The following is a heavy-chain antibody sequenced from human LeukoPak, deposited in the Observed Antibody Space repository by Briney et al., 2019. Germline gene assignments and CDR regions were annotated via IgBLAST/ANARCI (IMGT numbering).Heavy chain of an antibody. J-gene: IGHJ4*02. CDR1: GFTFSSYS. V-gene: IGHV3-30*03. CDR3: ARDSDGSGYYYCDY. Sequence: GGSLRLSCAASGFTFSSYSMNWVRQAPGKGLEWVAVMSSDGSNKYYADSVKGRFTISRDNSKNTLYLQMNSLRAEDTAVYYCARDSDGSGYYYCDYWGQGTLVTVSS. CDR2: MSSDGSNK. D-gene: IGHD3-22*01.